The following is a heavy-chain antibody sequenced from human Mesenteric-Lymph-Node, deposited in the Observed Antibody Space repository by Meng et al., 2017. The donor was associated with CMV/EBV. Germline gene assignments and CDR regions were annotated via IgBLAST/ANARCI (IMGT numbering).Heavy chain of an antibody. CDR3: ARHQRWLKSEGGFNY. D-gene: IGHD4-23*01. Sequence: VALQQGGAGLLKPSETLSLTCAVYGGSFSGYYWSWIRQPPGKGLEWIGEINHSGSTNYNPSLKSRVTISVDTSKNQFSLKLSSVTAADTAVYYCARHQRWLKSEGGFNYWGQGTLVTVSS. J-gene: IGHJ4*02. CDR1: GGSFSGYY. V-gene: IGHV4-34*01. CDR2: INHSGST.